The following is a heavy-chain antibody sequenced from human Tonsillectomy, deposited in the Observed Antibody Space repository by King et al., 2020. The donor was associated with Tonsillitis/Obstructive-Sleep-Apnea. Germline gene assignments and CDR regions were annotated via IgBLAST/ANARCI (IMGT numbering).Heavy chain of an antibody. D-gene: IGHD3-3*01. V-gene: IGHV3-23*04. Sequence: VHLVESGGGLVQPGGSLRLSCAASGFTFSSYAMSWVRQAPGKGLEWVSVISGSGGSTYYADSVKGRFTISRDNSKKTLYLQMNSLRAEDTAVYYCAKVNGGWDFWSGYYSNWFDPWGQGTLVTVSS. J-gene: IGHJ5*02. CDR2: ISGSGGST. CDR1: GFTFSSYA. CDR3: AKVNGGWDFWSGYYSNWFDP.